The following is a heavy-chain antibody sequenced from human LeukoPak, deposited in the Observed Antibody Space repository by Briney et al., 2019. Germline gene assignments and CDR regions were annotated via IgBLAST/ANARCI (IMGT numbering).Heavy chain of an antibody. CDR1: GFTFSSYA. J-gene: IGHJ4*02. D-gene: IGHD2-2*01. V-gene: IGHV3-23*01. CDR3: ALDLCSSTSCYVGYFDY. Sequence: GGSLRLSCAASGFTFSSYAMSWVRQPPGKGLEWVSAISGSGGNTYYADSVKGRFTISRDNSKNTLYLQMNSLRAEDTAVYYCALDLCSSTSCYVGYFDYWGQGTLVTVSS. CDR2: ISGSGGNT.